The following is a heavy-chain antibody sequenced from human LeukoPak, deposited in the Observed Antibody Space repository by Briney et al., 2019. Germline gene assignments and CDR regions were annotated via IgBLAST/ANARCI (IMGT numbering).Heavy chain of an antibody. Sequence: PGGSLRLSCAASGFTFSSYEMNWVRQAPGKGLEWVSYISSSGSTIYYADSVKGRFTISRDNAKNSLYLQMNSLRAEDTAVYYCAREKGYCSGGSSFSVWFDPWGQGTLVTVSS. CDR3: AREKGYCSGGSSFSVWFDP. CDR1: GFTFSSYE. V-gene: IGHV3-48*03. J-gene: IGHJ5*02. D-gene: IGHD2-15*01. CDR2: ISSSGSTI.